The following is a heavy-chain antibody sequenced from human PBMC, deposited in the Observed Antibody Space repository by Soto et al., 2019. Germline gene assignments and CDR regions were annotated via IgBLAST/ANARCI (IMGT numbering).Heavy chain of an antibody. CDR3: ASEYCGGDCYSAARYGMDV. CDR1: GYTFTSYA. D-gene: IGHD2-21*02. Sequence: QVQLVQSGAEVKKPGASVKVSCKACGYTFTSYAMHWVRQAPGQRLEWMGWINAGNGNTKYSQKFQGRVTITRDTSASTAYMEQSSLRSEDTAVYYCASEYCGGDCYSAARYGMDVWGQGTTVTVSS. V-gene: IGHV1-3*01. CDR2: INAGNGNT. J-gene: IGHJ6*02.